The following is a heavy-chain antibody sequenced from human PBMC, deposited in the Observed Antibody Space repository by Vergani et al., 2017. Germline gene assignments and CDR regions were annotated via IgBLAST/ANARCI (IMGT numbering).Heavy chain of an antibody. D-gene: IGHD5-18*01. V-gene: IGHV1-46*01. CDR3: ARGSRLQQLWLRSPFDP. CDR2: INPSGGST. J-gene: IGHJ5*02. CDR1: GYTFTSYY. Sequence: QVQLVQSGAEVKKPGASVKVSCKASGYTFTSYYMHWVRQAPGQGLEWMGIINPSGGSTSYAQKFQGRVTMTRDTSTSTVYMELSSLRSEDTAVYYCARGSRLQQLWLRSPFDPWGQGTLVTVSS.